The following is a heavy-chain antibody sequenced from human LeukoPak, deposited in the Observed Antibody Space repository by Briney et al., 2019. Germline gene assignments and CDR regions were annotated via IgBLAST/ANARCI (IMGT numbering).Heavy chain of an antibody. V-gene: IGHV4-31*03. J-gene: IGHJ4*02. D-gene: IGHD3-9*01. CDR1: GGSISSDGYY. CDR3: ARANILTGPNY. CDR2: IYYSGST. Sequence: SETLSLTCTVSGGSISSDGYYWSWIRQHPGKGLVWIGYIYYSGSTYYNPSLKSRVTISVDTSKNQFSLNLDSVTAADTAVYYCARANILTGPNYWGQGTLVTVSS.